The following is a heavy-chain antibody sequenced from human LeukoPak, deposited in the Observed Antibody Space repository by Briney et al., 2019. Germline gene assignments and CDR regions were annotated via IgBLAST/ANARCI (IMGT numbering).Heavy chain of an antibody. CDR1: GGSFSGYY. V-gene: IGHV4-34*01. J-gene: IGHJ6*03. CDR3: ARRKLVHITIFGVVIIPDTMDV. Sequence: SETLSLTCAVYGGSFSGYYWSWIRQPPGKGLEWIGEINHSGSTNYNPSLKSRVTISVDTSKNQFSLKLNSVTAADTAVYYCARRKLVHITIFGVVIIPDTMDVWGKGTTVTVSS. CDR2: INHSGST. D-gene: IGHD3-3*01.